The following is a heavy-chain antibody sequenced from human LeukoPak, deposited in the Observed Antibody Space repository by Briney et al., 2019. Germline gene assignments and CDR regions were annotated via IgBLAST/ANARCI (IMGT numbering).Heavy chain of an antibody. CDR2: INHNGNVN. Sequence: PGGSLRLSCAASGFTFSSYWMNWARQAPGKGLEWVASINHNGNVNYYVDSVKGRFTISRDNAKNSLYLQMSSLRAEDTAVYYCARTITIFGVVILYYFDYWGQGTLVTVSS. J-gene: IGHJ4*02. CDR1: GFTFSSYW. V-gene: IGHV3-7*01. D-gene: IGHD3-3*01. CDR3: ARTITIFGVVILYYFDY.